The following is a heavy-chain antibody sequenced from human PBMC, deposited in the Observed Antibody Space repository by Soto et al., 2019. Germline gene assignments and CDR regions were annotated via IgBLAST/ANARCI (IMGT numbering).Heavy chain of an antibody. D-gene: IGHD6-6*01. CDR1: GYTFTSYG. Sequence: ASVKVSCKASGYTFTSYGISWVRQAPGQGLEWMGWISAYNGNTNYAQKLQGRVTMTTDTSTRTAYMELRSLRSDDTAVYYCARDGWDSSSPERYYGMDVWGQGTTVTVSS. CDR3: ARDGWDSSSPERYYGMDV. J-gene: IGHJ6*02. V-gene: IGHV1-18*01. CDR2: ISAYNGNT.